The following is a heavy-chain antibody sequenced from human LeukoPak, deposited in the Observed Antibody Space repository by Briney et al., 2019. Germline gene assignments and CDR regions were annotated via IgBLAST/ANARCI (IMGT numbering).Heavy chain of an antibody. J-gene: IGHJ3*02. CDR3: ARGSMVTFGGVIVHGAFDI. CDR2: IIPIFGTA. V-gene: IGHV1-69*05. Sequence: SVKVSCKASGGTFSSYAISWVRQAPGQGLEWMGRIIPIFGTANYAQKFQGRVTITTDESTSTAYMELCSLRSEDTAVYYCARGSMVTFGGVIVHGAFDIWGQGTMVTVSS. CDR1: GGTFSSYA. D-gene: IGHD3-16*02.